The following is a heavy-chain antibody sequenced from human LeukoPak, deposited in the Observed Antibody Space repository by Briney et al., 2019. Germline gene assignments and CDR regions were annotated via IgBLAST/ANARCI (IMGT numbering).Heavy chain of an antibody. Sequence: GGPLRLSCAASGFTFSSYSMNWVRQAPGKGLEWVSSISSSSSYIYYADSVKGRFTISRDNAKNSLYLQMNSLRAEDTAVYYCARVFARSVLEWRPFDYWGQGTLVTVSS. CDR2: ISSSSSYI. J-gene: IGHJ4*02. CDR3: ARVFARSVLEWRPFDY. V-gene: IGHV3-21*01. CDR1: GFTFSSYS. D-gene: IGHD3-3*01.